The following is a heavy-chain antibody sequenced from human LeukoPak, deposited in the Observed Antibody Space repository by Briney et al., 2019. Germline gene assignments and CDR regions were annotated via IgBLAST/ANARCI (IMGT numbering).Heavy chain of an antibody. CDR2: ISNTGYTT. J-gene: IGHJ3*02. Sequence: GGSLRLSCAASEFTFSTYAMSWVRQAPGKGLEWVSAISNTGYTTYYGDSVKGRFTISRDNSKNTLFLQMNSLRVEDTAVYYCAKDLSSGWPDAFDIWGQGTMVTVSP. CDR3: AKDLSSGWPDAFDI. CDR1: EFTFSTYA. V-gene: IGHV3-23*01. D-gene: IGHD6-19*01.